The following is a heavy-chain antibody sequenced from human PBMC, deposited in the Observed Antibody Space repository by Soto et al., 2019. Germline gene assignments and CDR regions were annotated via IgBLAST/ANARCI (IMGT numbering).Heavy chain of an antibody. Sequence: GGSLRLSCAASGFTFSSYWMSWVRQAPGKGLEWVANIKQDGSEKYYVDSVKGRFTISRDNAKNSLYLQMNSLRAEDTAVYYCARWGSGGQQLVPRGDYWGQGTLVTVSS. CDR2: IKQDGSEK. CDR1: GFTFSSYW. D-gene: IGHD6-13*01. J-gene: IGHJ4*02. CDR3: ARWGSGGQQLVPRGDY. V-gene: IGHV3-7*01.